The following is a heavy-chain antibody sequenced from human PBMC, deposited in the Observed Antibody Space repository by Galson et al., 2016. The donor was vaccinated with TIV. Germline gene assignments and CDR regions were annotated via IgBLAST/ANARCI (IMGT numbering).Heavy chain of an antibody. CDR1: GLTFGDFA. D-gene: IGHD6-25*01. CDR3: AREGSGWKTDYYFDY. CDR2: IRSKTYGGSA. J-gene: IGHJ4*02. V-gene: IGHV3-49*03. Sequence: SLRLSCATSGLTFGDFAMSWFRQAPGKGLEWVGSIRSKTYGGSADYAASVKGGFSISRDDSERIAYLQMNSLKTEDTAVYYCAREGSGWKTDYYFDYWGQGTLVTVSS.